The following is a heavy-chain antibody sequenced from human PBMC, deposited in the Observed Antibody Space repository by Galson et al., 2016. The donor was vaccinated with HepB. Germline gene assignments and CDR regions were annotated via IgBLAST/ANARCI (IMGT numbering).Heavy chain of an antibody. D-gene: IGHD6-19*01. J-gene: IGHJ4*02. Sequence: SLRLSCAASGFTFSLYWMHWVRRVPGKGLMWVSRINNGGTYTNYADSVRGRFSIFRDDAKNTLYLQMTSLRAEDTAIYYCARGSNDWYGIDYWGQGTLATVSS. V-gene: IGHV3-74*01. CDR2: INNGGTYT. CDR3: ARGSNDWYGIDY. CDR1: GFTFSLYW.